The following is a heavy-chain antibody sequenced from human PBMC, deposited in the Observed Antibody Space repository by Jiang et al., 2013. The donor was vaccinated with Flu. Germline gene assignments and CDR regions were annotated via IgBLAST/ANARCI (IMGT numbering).Heavy chain of an antibody. CDR3: AKDDPIYSSSSGFDY. D-gene: IGHD6-13*01. CDR1: LHLTGYG. V-gene: IGHV1-18*01. J-gene: IGHJ4*02. CDR2: ISAYNGNT. Sequence: GAEVKKPGAVSEGLLQGFWLHLTGYGISWARQAPGQGLEWMGWISAYNGNTNHAQKLQGRVTMTTDTSTSTAYMELRSLRSDDTAVYYCAKDDPIYSSSSGFDYWGQGTLVTVSS.